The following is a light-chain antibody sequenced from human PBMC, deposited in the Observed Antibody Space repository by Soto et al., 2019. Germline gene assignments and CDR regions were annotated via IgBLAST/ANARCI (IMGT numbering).Light chain of an antibody. CDR2: GSS. V-gene: IGLV1-40*01. CDR1: TSNIGADYD. Sequence: QSVLTQPPSVSGAPGQRVTISCTGSTSNIGADYDVHWYQQLPGTAPKLLLYGSSDRPSGVPDRFSGSKSGTSASLAITGLQAEDEADYYCQSYDSSLINYVFGTGTKVTVL. CDR3: QSYDSSLINYV. J-gene: IGLJ1*01.